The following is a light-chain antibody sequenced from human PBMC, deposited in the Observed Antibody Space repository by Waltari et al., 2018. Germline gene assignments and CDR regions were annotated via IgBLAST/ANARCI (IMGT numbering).Light chain of an antibody. CDR2: KAS. V-gene: IGKV1-5*03. CDR1: QSISSW. J-gene: IGKJ2*01. CDR3: QQYNSYPAT. Sequence: DIQMTQSPSTLSASVGARVTITCRASQSISSWLAWYQQKPGKAPKLLIYKASSLESGVPSRFSGSGSGTEFTRTISSLQTDDFATYVCQQYNSYPATCGQGTKLEIK.